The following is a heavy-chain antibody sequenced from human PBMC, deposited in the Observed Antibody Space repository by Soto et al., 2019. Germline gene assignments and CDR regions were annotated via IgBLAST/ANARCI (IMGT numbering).Heavy chain of an antibody. CDR3: CIDSGDYYDYSNRPYNAFDK. J-gene: IGHJ3*02. V-gene: IGHV1-46*03. CDR2: INPRGGGT. CDR1: GYIFTDHY. Sequence: QVQLVQSGAEVRKPGASVKVSCKTSGYIFTDHYIQWVRQAPGQGLEWMGMINPRGGGTTYTERFQGRGAMNRDPSTSTVYMELNSLTPEDPAVYYCCIDSGDYYDYSNRPYNAFDKLGQGTLVTVSS. D-gene: IGHD3-22*01.